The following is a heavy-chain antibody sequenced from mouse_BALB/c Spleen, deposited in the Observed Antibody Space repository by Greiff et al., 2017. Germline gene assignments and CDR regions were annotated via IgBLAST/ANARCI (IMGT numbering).Heavy chain of an antibody. CDR2: ISYDGSN. D-gene: IGHD3-1*01. CDR3: ARDRGTFAY. Sequence: VQLKESGPGLVKPSQSLSLTCSVTGYSITSGYYWNWIRQFPGNKLEWMGYISYDGSNNYNPSLKNRISITRDTSKNQFFLKLNSVTTEDTATYYCARDRGTFAYWGQGTLVTVSA. V-gene: IGHV3-6*02. CDR1: GYSITSGYY. J-gene: IGHJ3*01.